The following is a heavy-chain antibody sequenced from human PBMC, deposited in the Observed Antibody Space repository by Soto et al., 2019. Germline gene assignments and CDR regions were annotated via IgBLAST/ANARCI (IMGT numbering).Heavy chain of an antibody. V-gene: IGHV3-49*04. CDR2: IRSKAYGGTT. J-gene: IGHJ4*02. Sequence: PGGSLRLSCTASGFTFGDYAMSWVRQAPGKGLEWVGFIRSKAYGGTTEYAASVKGRFTISRDDSKSIAYLQMNSLKTEGTAVYCCTRSWQLRAFDYWGQGTLVTVSS. CDR3: TRSWQLRAFDY. D-gene: IGHD6-6*01. CDR1: GFTFGDYA.